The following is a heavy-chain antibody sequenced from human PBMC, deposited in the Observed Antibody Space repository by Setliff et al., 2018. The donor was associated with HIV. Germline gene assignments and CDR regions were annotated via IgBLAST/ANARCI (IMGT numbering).Heavy chain of an antibody. CDR2: FDPEDGET. CDR3: ATFRRGSGRYYYYMDV. V-gene: IGHV1-24*01. CDR1: GYSLTDFS. Sequence: RASVKVSCKFSGYSLTDFSIHWVRQAPGKGLEWMGGFDPEDGETIYAQKFQGRVTMTEDTSTDTAYMERSSLRSQDTALYYCATFRRGSGRYYYYMDVWGKGTTVTVSS. D-gene: IGHD3-10*01. J-gene: IGHJ6*03.